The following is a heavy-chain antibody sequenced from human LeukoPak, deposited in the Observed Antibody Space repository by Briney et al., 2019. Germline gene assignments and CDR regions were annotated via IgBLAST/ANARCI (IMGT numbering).Heavy chain of an antibody. J-gene: IGHJ4*02. Sequence: GASVKVPCKASGYTLTGYYIHWVRQAPGQGLEWMGWINPNNGGTNYAQKFQGRVTMTRDTSISTAYMELSRLRSDDTAVYYCARICSGGSCYPFDYWGQGTLVTVSS. CDR2: INPNNGGT. CDR1: GYTLTGYY. V-gene: IGHV1-2*02. CDR3: ARICSGGSCYPFDY. D-gene: IGHD2-15*01.